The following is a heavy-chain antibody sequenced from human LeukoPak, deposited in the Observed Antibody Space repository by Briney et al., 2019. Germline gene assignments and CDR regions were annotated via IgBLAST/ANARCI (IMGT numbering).Heavy chain of an antibody. CDR2: ISSSSSYI. Sequence: SGGSLRLSCAASGFTFSSYSMNWVRQAPGKGLEWVSSISSSSSYIYYADSVKGRFTISRDNAKNSLYLQMNSLRAEDTAVYYCARRRYSSGWYLGFEAQDYYGMDVWGQGTTVTVSS. CDR1: GFTFSSYS. J-gene: IGHJ6*02. D-gene: IGHD6-19*01. V-gene: IGHV3-21*01. CDR3: ARRRYSSGWYLGFEAQDYYGMDV.